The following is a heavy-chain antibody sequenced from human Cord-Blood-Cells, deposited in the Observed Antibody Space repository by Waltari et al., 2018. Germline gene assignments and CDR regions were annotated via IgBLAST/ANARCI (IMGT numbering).Heavy chain of an antibody. D-gene: IGHD1-1*01. Sequence: QVQLVQSGAEVKKPGASVKVSCKASGYTFTGYYMHWVRQAPGQGLEWMGWVNPNSGGTNSAQKLQGRVTMTRDTSSSTAYMELSRLRSDDTAVYYWARGGPFGTNWFDPWGQGTLVTVSS. V-gene: IGHV1-2*02. CDR2: VNPNSGGT. CDR3: ARGGPFGTNWFDP. J-gene: IGHJ5*02. CDR1: GYTFTGYY.